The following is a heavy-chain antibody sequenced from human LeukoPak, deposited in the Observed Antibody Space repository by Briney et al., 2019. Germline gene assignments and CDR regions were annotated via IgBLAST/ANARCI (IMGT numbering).Heavy chain of an antibody. D-gene: IGHD6-13*01. CDR3: AKVAGIAAAGTGQGDY. V-gene: IGHV3-23*01. Sequence: SLRLSCAASGFTFSSYAMSWVRQAPGKGLEWVSAISGSGGSTYYADSVKGRFTISRDNSKNTLYLQMNSLRAEDTAVYYCAKVAGIAAAGTGQGDYWGQGTLVTVSS. J-gene: IGHJ4*02. CDR1: GFTFSSYA. CDR2: ISGSGGST.